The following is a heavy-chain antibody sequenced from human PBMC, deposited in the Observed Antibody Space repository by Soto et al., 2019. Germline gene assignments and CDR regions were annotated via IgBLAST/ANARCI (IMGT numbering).Heavy chain of an antibody. D-gene: IGHD4-17*01. CDR2: ISSSSSYI. Sequence: EVQLVESGGGLVKPGGSLRLSCAASGFTFSSYSMNWVRQAPGKGLEWVSSISSSSSYIYYADSVKGRFTISRDNAKNSLYLQMNSLRAEDTAVYYCARDRARDYGLDYWGQGTLVTVSS. CDR3: ARDRARDYGLDY. V-gene: IGHV3-21*01. J-gene: IGHJ4*02. CDR1: GFTFSSYS.